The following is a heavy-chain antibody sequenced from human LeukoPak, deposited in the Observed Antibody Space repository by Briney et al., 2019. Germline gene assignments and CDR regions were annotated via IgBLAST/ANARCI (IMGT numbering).Heavy chain of an antibody. D-gene: IGHD3-10*01. CDR1: GGPFSGYY. V-gene: IGHV4-34*01. CDR2: INHSGST. Sequence: SETLSLTCAVYGGPFSGYYWSWIRQPPGKGLEWIGEINHSGSTNYNPSLKSRVTISVDTSKNQFSLKLSSVTAADTAVYYCARPRKYGSGSYYDYWGQGTLVTVSS. CDR3: ARPRKYGSGSYYDY. J-gene: IGHJ4*02.